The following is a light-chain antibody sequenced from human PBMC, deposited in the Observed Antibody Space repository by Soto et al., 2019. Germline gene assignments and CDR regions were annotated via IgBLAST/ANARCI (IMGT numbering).Light chain of an antibody. CDR3: QQYGSSIRT. V-gene: IGKV3-20*01. Sequence: VLTQSPGTLSLSPGESATLSCRASQLVSSGFIAWYQHKPGQAPRLLIHGTSSRATGIPDRFSGSGSGTDFTITISRLEPEDFVLYCCQQYGSSIRTFGQGTKLEIK. CDR2: GTS. CDR1: QLVSSGF. J-gene: IGKJ2*01.